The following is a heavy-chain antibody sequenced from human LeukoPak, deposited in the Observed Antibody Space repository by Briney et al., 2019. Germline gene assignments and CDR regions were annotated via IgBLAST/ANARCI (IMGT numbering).Heavy chain of an antibody. CDR3: ARTSNKWERLDY. V-gene: IGHV4-34*01. CDR1: GGSFSGYY. CDR2: INHSGST. J-gene: IGHJ4*02. D-gene: IGHD1-26*01. Sequence: KPSETLSLTCAVYGGSFSGYYWSWIRQPPGKGLEWIGEINHSGSTNYNPSLKSRVTISVDTSKNQFSLKLSSVTAADTAVYYCARTSNKWERLDYWGQGTLVTVSS.